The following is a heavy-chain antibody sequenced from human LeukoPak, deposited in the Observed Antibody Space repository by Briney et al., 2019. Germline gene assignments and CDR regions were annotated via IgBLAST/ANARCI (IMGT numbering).Heavy chain of an antibody. CDR1: GYTFTAYY. Sequence: ASVKVSCKASGYTFTAYYIHWVRQAPGQGLERVGWIDPNTGDTNFAQKFQGRVTMTRDTSASTVYMDLSRLTSDDTAIYFCARAHTFMVNTGTDPWGQGTLVIVSS. CDR3: ARAHTFMVNTGTDP. V-gene: IGHV1-2*02. D-gene: IGHD4-17*01. CDR2: IDPNTGDT. J-gene: IGHJ5*02.